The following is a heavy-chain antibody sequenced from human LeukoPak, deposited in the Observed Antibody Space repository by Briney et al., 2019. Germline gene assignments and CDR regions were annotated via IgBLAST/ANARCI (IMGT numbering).Heavy chain of an antibody. J-gene: IGHJ4*02. V-gene: IGHV3-48*01. CDR2: ISSSSSTI. Sequence: GSLSLSCAASGFPFSSYSMNWVRQAPGKGLEWVSYISSSSSTIYYADSVKGRFTISRDNAKNSLYLQMNSLRAEDTAVYYCARDEIYGTIFDFDYWGQGTLVTVSS. CDR3: ARDEIYGTIFDFDY. D-gene: IGHD3-10*02. CDR1: GFPFSSYS.